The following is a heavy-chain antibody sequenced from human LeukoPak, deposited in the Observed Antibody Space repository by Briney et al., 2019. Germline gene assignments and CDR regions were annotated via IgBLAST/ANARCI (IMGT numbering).Heavy chain of an antibody. D-gene: IGHD6-19*01. Sequence: ASVKVSCKASGYTFTGYYMHWVRQAPGQGLEWMGWINPNSGGTNYAQKFQRRVTMTRDTSISTAYMELSRLRSDDTAVYYCARAGRIAVAVGGTASVWGQGTLVTVSS. CDR1: GYTFTGYY. J-gene: IGHJ4*02. CDR3: ARAGRIAVAVGGTASV. V-gene: IGHV1-2*02. CDR2: INPNSGGT.